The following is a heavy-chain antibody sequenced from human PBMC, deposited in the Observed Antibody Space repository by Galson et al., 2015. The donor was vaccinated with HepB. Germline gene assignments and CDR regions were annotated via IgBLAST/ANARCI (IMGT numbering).Heavy chain of an antibody. CDR2: ISSSGSTI. Sequence: SLRLSCAASGFTFSDYYMSWIRQAPGKGLEWVSYISSSGSTIYYADSVKGRFTISRDNAKNSLYLQMNSLRAEDTAVYYCARVAFPEYSSSSKGKKGGAETGIAVDPIDYWGQGTLVTVSP. V-gene: IGHV3-11*01. CDR3: ARVAFPEYSSSSKGKKGGAETGIAVDPIDY. D-gene: IGHD6-6*01. CDR1: GFTFSDYY. J-gene: IGHJ4*02.